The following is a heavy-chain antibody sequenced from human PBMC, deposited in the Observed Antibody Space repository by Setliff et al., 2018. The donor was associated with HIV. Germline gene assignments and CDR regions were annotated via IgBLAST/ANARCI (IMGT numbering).Heavy chain of an antibody. D-gene: IGHD2-2*01. V-gene: IGHV2-5*02. CDR1: GFSLTTSAVG. Sequence: SGPTLVNPTQTLTLTCAFSGFSLTTSAVGVGWIRQPPGKALEWLALIYWDDDKRYRSSLKSRLTITKDTSKNQVVLTMTNMDPVDTATYYCAHSLYCSSSNCSGLLFDYWGQGTLVTSPQ. CDR3: AHSLYCSSSNCSGLLFDY. CDR2: IYWDDDK. J-gene: IGHJ4*02.